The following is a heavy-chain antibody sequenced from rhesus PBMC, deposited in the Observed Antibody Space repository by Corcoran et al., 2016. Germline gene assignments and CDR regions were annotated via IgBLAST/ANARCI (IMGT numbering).Heavy chain of an antibody. D-gene: IGHD3-3*01. V-gene: IGHV4-65*01. CDR2: ISGSSVST. CDR1: GGSVSSSNW. Sequence: QVQLQESGPGLVKPSETLSLTCAVSGGSVSSSNWWSWIRQPPGKGLVWIGYISGSSVSTYYNPYLKSRVTISTDTSKNQFTLNLSSVTAADTAVYYCARLPLWTGYYTADYWGQGVLVTVSS. CDR3: ARLPLWTGYYTADY. J-gene: IGHJ4*01.